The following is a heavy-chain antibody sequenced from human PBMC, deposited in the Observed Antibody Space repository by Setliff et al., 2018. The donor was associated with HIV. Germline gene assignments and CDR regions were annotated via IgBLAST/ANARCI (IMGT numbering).Heavy chain of an antibody. CDR1: GGSFTGHY. CDR2: VTHSGNT. J-gene: IGHJ4*02. V-gene: IGHV4-34*01. Sequence: LSLTCAVYGGSFTGHYWTWIRQPTGKGLEWIGEVTHSGNTKYNPSLRSRLSIAVDKSKNQFSLNLHSMTAADTAVYFCARNTLVGATVNYFDYWGQGTLVTVSS. D-gene: IGHD1-26*01. CDR3: ARNTLVGATVNYFDY.